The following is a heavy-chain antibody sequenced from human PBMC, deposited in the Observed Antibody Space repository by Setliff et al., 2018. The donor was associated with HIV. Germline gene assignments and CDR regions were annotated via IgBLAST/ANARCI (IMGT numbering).Heavy chain of an antibody. J-gene: IGHJ4*02. CDR2: IRNKANRYTT. CDR1: GFTFSDHY. D-gene: IGHD2-2*02. V-gene: IGHV3-72*01. Sequence: GGSLRLSCAASGFTFSDHYMDWVRQAPGKGLEWVARIRNKANRYTTEYAASVKGRFTISRDDAKNSLYLQMNSLKTEDTAVYYCAREAYCSSTTCYKGGDRHFDYWGLGTLVTVSS. CDR3: AREAYCSSTTCYKGGDRHFDY.